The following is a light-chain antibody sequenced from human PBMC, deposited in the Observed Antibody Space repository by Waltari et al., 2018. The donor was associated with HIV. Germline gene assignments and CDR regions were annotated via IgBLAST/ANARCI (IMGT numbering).Light chain of an antibody. CDR2: DAS. CDR1: QSVSSN. J-gene: IGKJ1*01. V-gene: IGKV3-15*01. CDR3: QQYNNWWT. Sequence: EIVMTQSPAPLSVSPGERATLSCTASQSVSSNLAWYQQKPGQAPRLLIYDASTRATGIPARFSASGSGTEFSLTISSLQSEDFALYYCQQYNNWWTFGQGTKVEIK.